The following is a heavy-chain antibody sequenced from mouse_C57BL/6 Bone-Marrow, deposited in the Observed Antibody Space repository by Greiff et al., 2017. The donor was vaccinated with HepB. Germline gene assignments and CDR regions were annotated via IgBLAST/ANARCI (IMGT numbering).Heavy chain of an antibody. D-gene: IGHD1-1*01. Sequence: EVQLVESGPGLVKPSQSLSLTCSVTGYSITSGYYWNWIRQFPGNKLEWMGYISYDGSNNYNPSLKNRISITRDTSKNQFFLKLNSVTTEDTATYYCATSITTVVGYWGQGTTLTVSS. CDR1: GYSITSGYY. V-gene: IGHV3-6*01. CDR3: ATSITTVVGY. CDR2: ISYDGSN. J-gene: IGHJ2*01.